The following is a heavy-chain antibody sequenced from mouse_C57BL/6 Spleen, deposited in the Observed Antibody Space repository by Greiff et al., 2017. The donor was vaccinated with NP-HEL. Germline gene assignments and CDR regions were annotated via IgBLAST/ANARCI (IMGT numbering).Heavy chain of an antibody. D-gene: IGHD1-2*01. CDR2: IDPANGNT. CDR1: GFNIKNTY. V-gene: IGHV14-3*01. J-gene: IGHJ4*01. CDR3: ARTLLRGDYAMDY. Sequence: VHVKQSVAELVRPGASVKLSCTASGFNIKNTYMHWVKQRPEQGLEWIGRIDPANGNTKYAPKFQGKATITADTSSNTAYLQLSSLTSEDTAIYYCARTLLRGDYAMDYWGQGTSVTVSS.